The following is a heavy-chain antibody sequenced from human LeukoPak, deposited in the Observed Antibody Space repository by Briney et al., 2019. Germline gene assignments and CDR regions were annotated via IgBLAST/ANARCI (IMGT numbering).Heavy chain of an antibody. V-gene: IGHV3-23*01. CDR3: AKDTRYYDFWSGYNAKWFDP. CDR1: GFTFSSYA. J-gene: IGHJ5*02. CDR2: ISGSGGST. D-gene: IGHD3-3*01. Sequence: PGGSLRLSCAASGFTFSSYAMSWVRQAPGKGLEWVSAISGSGGSTYYADSVKGRFTISRDNSKNTLYLQMNSLRAEDTAVYYCAKDTRYYDFWSGYNAKWFDPWGQGTLVTVSS.